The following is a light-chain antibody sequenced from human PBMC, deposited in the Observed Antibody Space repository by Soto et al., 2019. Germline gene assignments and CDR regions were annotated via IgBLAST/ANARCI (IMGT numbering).Light chain of an antibody. CDR1: QGISSW. V-gene: IGKV1-12*01. CDR3: QQGDCFPIT. CDR2: AAS. J-gene: IGKJ5*01. Sequence: DIQMTQSPSSVSASVGDRVTITFRASQGISSWLAWYQQKQGKAPKLLIYAASSLQSGVPSRFSGSGAHAYVTLTVTCLQPDDLASFYCQQGDCFPITCGQGPRLDI.